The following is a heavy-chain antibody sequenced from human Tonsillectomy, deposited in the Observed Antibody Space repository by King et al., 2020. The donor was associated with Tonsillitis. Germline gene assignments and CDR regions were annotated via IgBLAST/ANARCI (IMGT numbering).Heavy chain of an antibody. Sequence: QLVQSGAEVKQPGSSVKVSCKVSGGTLSIFAIAWVRHAPGQGLEWMGGIIPIFGTASSAQKFQGRLTFTADESTTTAYMELSSLRFDDTAIYYFANDMAWFDPWGQGTLVTVSS. J-gene: IGHJ5*02. CDR1: GGTLSIFA. D-gene: IGHD3-22*01. V-gene: IGHV1-69*12. CDR3: ANDMAWFDP. CDR2: IIPIFGTA.